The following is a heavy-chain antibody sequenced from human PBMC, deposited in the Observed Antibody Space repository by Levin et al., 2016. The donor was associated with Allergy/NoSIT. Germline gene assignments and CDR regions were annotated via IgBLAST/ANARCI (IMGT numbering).Heavy chain of an antibody. CDR3: ARLPGIVGAHRVDY. J-gene: IGHJ4*02. Sequence: ASVKVSCKASGYTFTGYYMHWVRQAPGQGLEWMGWINPNSGGTNYAQKFQGRVTMTRDTSISTAYMELSRLRSDDTAVYYCARLPGIVGAHRVDYWGQGTLVTVSS. CDR2: INPNSGGT. D-gene: IGHD1-26*01. CDR1: GYTFTGYY. V-gene: IGHV1-2*02.